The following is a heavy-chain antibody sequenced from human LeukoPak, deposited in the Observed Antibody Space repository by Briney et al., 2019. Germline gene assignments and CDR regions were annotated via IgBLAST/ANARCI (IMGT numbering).Heavy chain of an antibody. V-gene: IGHV1-8*02. J-gene: IGHJ4*02. CDR1: GYTFTSYG. Sequence: ASVKVSCKASGYTFTSYGINWVRQATGQGLEWMGWMNPNSGNTGYAQKFQGRVTMTRNTSISTAYMELSSLRSEDTAVYYCAVEGLRDGYNFHAGSGYWGQGTLVTVSS. CDR3: AVEGLRDGYNFHAGSGY. D-gene: IGHD5-24*01. CDR2: MNPNSGNT.